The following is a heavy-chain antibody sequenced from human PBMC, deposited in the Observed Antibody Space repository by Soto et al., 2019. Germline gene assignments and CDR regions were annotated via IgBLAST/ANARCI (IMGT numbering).Heavy chain of an antibody. CDR1: GFTFSNSS. CDR2: ISYDGSYR. J-gene: IGHJ5*02. D-gene: IGHD3-22*01. V-gene: IGHV3-30*18. CDR3: EKDPDYDLNWFDT. Sequence: HPXVCLRLSCAASGFTFSNSSMVWVRQAPGKGLEWVALISYDGSYRYYADSVKGRFTISRDNSKNILYLQMNSLRADDTAVYYCEKDPDYDLNWFDTWGQGTLVTVSS.